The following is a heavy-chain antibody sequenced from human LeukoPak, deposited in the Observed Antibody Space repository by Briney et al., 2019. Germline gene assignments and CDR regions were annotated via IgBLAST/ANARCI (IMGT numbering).Heavy chain of an antibody. J-gene: IGHJ4*02. Sequence: SETRSLTCTVSGVSINRHYWTWTRHPAGKGLEGIGRIYISGSTDYSPSLKSRVTMSVDTSKNQFSLRLNSVTAADTAVYYCARALNPLTGTYYFDYWGQGTLVTVSS. V-gene: IGHV4-4*07. CDR1: GVSINRHY. CDR3: ARALNPLTGTYYFDY. CDR2: IYISGST.